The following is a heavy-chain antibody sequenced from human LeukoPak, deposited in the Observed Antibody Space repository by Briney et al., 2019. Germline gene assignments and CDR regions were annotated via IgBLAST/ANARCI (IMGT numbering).Heavy chain of an antibody. D-gene: IGHD2-15*01. Sequence: GGSLRLSCAASGLSLSDSIIHWVRQASGRGLEWVGRIRSKTNNYATAYAASVSGRFTISRDDSKNTAYLQMNALKTEDTAVYFCTRQDCSGGPCSFVDYWGQGTLVTVSS. CDR3: TRQDCSGGPCSFVDY. CDR2: IRSKTNNYAT. CDR1: GLSLSDSI. V-gene: IGHV3-73*01. J-gene: IGHJ4*02.